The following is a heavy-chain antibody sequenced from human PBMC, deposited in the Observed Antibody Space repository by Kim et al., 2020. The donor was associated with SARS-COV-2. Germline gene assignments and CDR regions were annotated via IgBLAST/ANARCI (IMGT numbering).Heavy chain of an antibody. Sequence: PSLKSRVTISVATSKNQFSLKLSSVTAADTAVYYCARDRSATVTFSDAFDIWGQGTMVTVSS. D-gene: IGHD4-17*01. CDR3: ARDRSATVTFSDAFDI. V-gene: IGHV4-30-2*05. J-gene: IGHJ3*02.